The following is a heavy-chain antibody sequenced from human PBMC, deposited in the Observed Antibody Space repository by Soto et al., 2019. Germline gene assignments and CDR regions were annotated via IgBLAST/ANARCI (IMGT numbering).Heavy chain of an antibody. J-gene: IGHJ6*02. CDR1: GFTFSSYA. V-gene: IGHV3-23*01. Sequence: GGSLRLSCAASGFTFSSYAMSWVRQAPGKGLEWVSAISGSGGSTYYADSVKGRFTISRDNSKNTLYLQMNSLRAEDTAVYYCAKPPGYSYGIYYYYGMDVWGQGTTVTVSS. CDR2: ISGSGGST. D-gene: IGHD5-18*01. CDR3: AKPPGYSYGIYYYYGMDV.